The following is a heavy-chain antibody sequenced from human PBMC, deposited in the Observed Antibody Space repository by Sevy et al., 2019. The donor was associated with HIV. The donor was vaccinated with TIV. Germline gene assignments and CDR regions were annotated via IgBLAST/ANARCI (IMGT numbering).Heavy chain of an antibody. CDR3: AKASRSCTTGGCSLYPLSNWFDP. Sequence: GGSLRLSCVASGFIFSSYGMHWVRQAPGKGLEWVAVISFDGSHEFYADSVKGRFTISRDDSKNTLYLQMNSLNSEDTAVYYSAKASRSCTTGGCSLYPLSNWFDPWGQGTRVTVSS. D-gene: IGHD2-15*01. CDR1: GFIFSSYG. J-gene: IGHJ5*02. CDR2: ISFDGSHE. V-gene: IGHV3-30*18.